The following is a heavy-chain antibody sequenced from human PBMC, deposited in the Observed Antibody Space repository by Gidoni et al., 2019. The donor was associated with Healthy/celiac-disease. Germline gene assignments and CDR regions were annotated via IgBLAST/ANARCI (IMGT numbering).Heavy chain of an antibody. J-gene: IGHJ4*02. V-gene: IGHV3-15*01. CDR1: GFPFSNAW. D-gene: IGHD2-15*01. Sequence: EVQLVESGGGLVKPGGSLRLSCAASGFPFSNAWMSWVRQAPGKGLEWVGRIKSKTDGGTTDYAAPVKGRFTISRDDSKNTLYLQMNSLKTEDTAVYYCTTEAWAAVSDYWGQGTLVTVSS. CDR2: IKSKTDGGTT. CDR3: TTEAWAAVSDY.